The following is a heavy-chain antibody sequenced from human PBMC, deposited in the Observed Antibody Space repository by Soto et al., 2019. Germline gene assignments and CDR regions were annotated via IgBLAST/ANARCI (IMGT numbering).Heavy chain of an antibody. CDR3: ARVYNWNYDY. CDR1: GGSISSYY. J-gene: IGHJ4*02. D-gene: IGHD1-7*01. V-gene: IGHV4-59*01. Sequence: LPETLSLTCTVSGGSISSYYWSWIRQPPGKGLEWIGYIYYSGSTNYNPSLKSRVTISVDTSKNQFSLKLSSVTAADTAVYYCARVYNWNYDYWGQGTLVTVSS. CDR2: IYYSGST.